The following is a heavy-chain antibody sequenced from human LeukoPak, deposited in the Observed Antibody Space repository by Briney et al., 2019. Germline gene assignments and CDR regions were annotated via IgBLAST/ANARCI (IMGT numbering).Heavy chain of an antibody. Sequence: ASVKVSCKASGYTFTGQYIHWVRQAPGQGPEWMGWINPNSGGTNYAQKFQGRVTMTRDTSISTAYMEVSSLRSDDTAVYYCARSYSYDSSGYYGAKWGQGTLVTVFS. V-gene: IGHV1-2*02. CDR1: GYTFTGQY. CDR2: INPNSGGT. CDR3: ARSYSYDSSGYYGAK. J-gene: IGHJ4*02. D-gene: IGHD3-22*01.